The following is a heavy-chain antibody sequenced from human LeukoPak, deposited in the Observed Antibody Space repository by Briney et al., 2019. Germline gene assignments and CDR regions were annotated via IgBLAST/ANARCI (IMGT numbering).Heavy chain of an antibody. Sequence: ASVKVSCKASGYTFTGYYMHWVRQAPGQGLEWMGWINPNSGGTNYAQKFQGRVTMTRDTSISTAYMELSRLRSDDTAVYYCARIVAAAGTSHNWGQGTLVTVSS. J-gene: IGHJ4*02. CDR1: GYTFTGYY. D-gene: IGHD6-13*01. V-gene: IGHV1-2*02. CDR2: INPNSGGT. CDR3: ARIVAAAGTSHN.